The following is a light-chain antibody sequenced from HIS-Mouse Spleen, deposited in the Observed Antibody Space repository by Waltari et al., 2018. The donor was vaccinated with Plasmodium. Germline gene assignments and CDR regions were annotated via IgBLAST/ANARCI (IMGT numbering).Light chain of an antibody. CDR2: LNSDGSH. Sequence: QLVLTQSPSASASLGASVKLPCTLSSGHRSYAIAWHPQQPEKGPRYLMKLNSDGSHSKGDGIPDRFSGSSSGAERYLTISSLQSEDEADYYCQTWGTGMGVFGGGTKLTVL. CDR3: QTWGTGMGV. CDR1: SGHRSYA. V-gene: IGLV4-69*01. J-gene: IGLJ2*01.